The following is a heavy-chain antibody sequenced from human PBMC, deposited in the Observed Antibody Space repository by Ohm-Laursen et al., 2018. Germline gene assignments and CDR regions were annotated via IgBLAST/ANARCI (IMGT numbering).Heavy chain of an antibody. J-gene: IGHJ6*02. CDR3: ARRYYDSSDYYPYYYYGMDV. Sequence: ASVKVSCKASGYTFTSYDINWVRQATGQGLEWMGWMNPNSGGTNYAQKFQGRVTMTRDTSISTAYMELSRLRSDDTAVYYCARRYYDSSDYYPYYYYGMDVWGQGTTVTVSS. D-gene: IGHD3-22*01. CDR1: GYTFTSYD. V-gene: IGHV1-2*02. CDR2: MNPNSGGT.